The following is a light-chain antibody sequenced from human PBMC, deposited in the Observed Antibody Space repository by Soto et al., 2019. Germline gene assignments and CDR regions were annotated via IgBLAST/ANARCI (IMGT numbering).Light chain of an antibody. CDR1: SSNIGAGYE. CDR3: QSYDSSLSGYVV. V-gene: IGLV1-40*01. CDR2: GNN. J-gene: IGLJ1*01. Sequence: QSVLTQPPSVSGAPGQRVTISCTGSSSNIGAGYEVHWYQQLPGTAPKLLIYGNNNRPSGVPDRFSGSKSGTSASLAITGLQAEDEADYYCQSYDSSLSGYVVFGAGTKVTVL.